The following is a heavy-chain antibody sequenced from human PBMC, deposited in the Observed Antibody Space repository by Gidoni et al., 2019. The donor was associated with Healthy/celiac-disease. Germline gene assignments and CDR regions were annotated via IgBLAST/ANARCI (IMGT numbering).Heavy chain of an antibody. CDR2: ISSSGSTI. CDR3: ARFLRRIQLWSYYYYYGMDV. J-gene: IGHJ6*02. D-gene: IGHD5-18*01. V-gene: IGHV3-11*01. Sequence: QVQLVESGGGLVKPGGSLRPSCAASGSTLSDAYLSWNRQAPGKGLEVVSYISSSGSTIYYADSVKGRFTISRDNAKNSLYLQMNSLRAEDTAVYYCARFLRRIQLWSYYYYYGMDVWGQGTTVTVSS. CDR1: GSTLSDAY.